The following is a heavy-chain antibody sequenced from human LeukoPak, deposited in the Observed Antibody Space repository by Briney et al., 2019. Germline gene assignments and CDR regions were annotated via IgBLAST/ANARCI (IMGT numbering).Heavy chain of an antibody. D-gene: IGHD2-21*02. CDR2: INHSGST. J-gene: IGHJ4*02. CDR1: GGSFSGYY. Sequence: SETLSLTCAVYGGSFSGYYWGWIRQPPGKGLEWIGEINHSGSTNYNPSLKSRVTISVETSKNQFSVNLSSVTAADTAVYYCARQEGDDVDHWGQGTLVTVSS. CDR3: ARQEGDDVDH. V-gene: IGHV4-34*01.